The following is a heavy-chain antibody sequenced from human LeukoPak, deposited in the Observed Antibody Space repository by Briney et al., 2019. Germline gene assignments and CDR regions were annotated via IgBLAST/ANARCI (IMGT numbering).Heavy chain of an antibody. J-gene: IGHJ4*02. CDR3: ATDLHGSERGD. D-gene: IGHD3-10*01. V-gene: IGHV3-21*01. Sequence: GGSLRLSCAASGFTFSSYSMNWVRQAPGKGLEWVSSISSSSSNIYYADSVKGRFTISRDNAKNSGYLQMKSLRAEDTAIYYCATDLHGSERGDWGQGTLVTVSS. CDR1: GFTFSSYS. CDR2: ISSSSSNI.